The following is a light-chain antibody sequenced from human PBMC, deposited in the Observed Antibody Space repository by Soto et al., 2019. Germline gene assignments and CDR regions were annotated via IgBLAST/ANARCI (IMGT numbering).Light chain of an antibody. V-gene: IGLV2-14*01. CDR1: SSDVGGYKY. J-gene: IGLJ2*01. Sequence: QSALTQPASVSGSPGQSITISCTGTSSDVGGYKYVYWYQHHPGKAPKLLIYEVSNRPSGVSNRFSGSKSANTGSLTISGLRAEDEADYYCSSYTSTRTHMVFGGGTKLTVL. CDR3: SSYTSTRTHMV. CDR2: EVS.